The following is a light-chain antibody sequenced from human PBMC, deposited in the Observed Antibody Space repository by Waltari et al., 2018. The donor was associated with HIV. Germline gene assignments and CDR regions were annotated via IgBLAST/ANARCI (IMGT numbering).Light chain of an antibody. CDR1: GSDLRDYNS. V-gene: IGLV2-14*01. J-gene: IGLJ2*01. CDR2: EIS. Sequence: QSALTQPASVSGSPGQSITISCTGTGSDLRDYNSVSWYQHHPGKAPKVVIYEISNRPSWVSSRFSGAISANTASLTISGLQAEDEADYFCTSYISSASPEFGGGTKVTVL. CDR3: TSYISSASPE.